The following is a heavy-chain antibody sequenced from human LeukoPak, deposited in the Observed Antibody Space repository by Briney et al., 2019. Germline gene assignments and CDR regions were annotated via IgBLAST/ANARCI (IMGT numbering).Heavy chain of an antibody. V-gene: IGHV3-23*01. Sequence: PGGSLRLSCAASGFTFDDYGMSWVRQAPGKGLEWVSAISGSGGSTYYADSVKGRFTISRDNSKNTLYLQMSSLRAEDTAIYYCAKDDSTGYYYFDYWGQGTLVTVSS. CDR2: ISGSGGST. J-gene: IGHJ4*02. CDR1: GFTFDDYG. D-gene: IGHD3-22*01. CDR3: AKDDSTGYYYFDY.